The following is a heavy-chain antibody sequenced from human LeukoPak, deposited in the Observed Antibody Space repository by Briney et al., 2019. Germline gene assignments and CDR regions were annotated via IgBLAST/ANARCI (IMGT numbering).Heavy chain of an antibody. J-gene: IGHJ4*02. V-gene: IGHV7-4-1*02. D-gene: IGHD6-19*01. CDR2: VNTDTGNP. CDR3: ARSLKAVTGTGEDC. CDR1: GYTFTGYA. Sequence: ASVKVSCKASGYTFTGYALNWVRQAPGQGLEWMGWVNTDTGNPTYAQGFTGRFVFSLDTSVSTAYLQISSLKAEDTATYYCARSLKAVTGTGEDCWGQGTLVTVSS.